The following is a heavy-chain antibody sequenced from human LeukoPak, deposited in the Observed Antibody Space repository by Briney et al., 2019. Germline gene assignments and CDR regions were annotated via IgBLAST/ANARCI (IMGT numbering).Heavy chain of an antibody. CDR1: GGSISSYY. CDR3: ARGLIGRGYSYGFNWFDP. J-gene: IGHJ5*02. CDR2: IYYSGST. D-gene: IGHD5-18*01. V-gene: IGHV4-59*01. Sequence: PSETLSLTCTVSGGSISSYYWSWIRQPPGKGLEWIGYIYYSGSTNYNPSLKSRVTISVDTSKNQISLKLSSVTAADTAVYYCARGLIGRGYSYGFNWFDPWGQGTLVTVSS.